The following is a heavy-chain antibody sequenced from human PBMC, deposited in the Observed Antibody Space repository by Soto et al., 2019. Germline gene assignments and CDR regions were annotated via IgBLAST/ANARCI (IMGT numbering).Heavy chain of an antibody. CDR1: GYTFTGYY. V-gene: IGHV1-2*02. CDR3: ARGVAARLKGNWFDP. Sequence: ASVKVSCKASGYTFTGYYMHWVRQAPGQGLEWMGWINPNSGGTNYAQKFQGRVTMTRDTSISTAYMELSRLRSDDTAVYYCARGVAARLKGNWFDPCGQGTLVTVSS. J-gene: IGHJ5*02. CDR2: INPNSGGT. D-gene: IGHD6-6*01.